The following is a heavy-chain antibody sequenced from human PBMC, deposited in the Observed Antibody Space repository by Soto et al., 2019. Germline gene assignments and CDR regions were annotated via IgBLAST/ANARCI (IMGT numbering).Heavy chain of an antibody. Sequence: ASETLSLNCTVSGGSISSYYWIWIRQPPGKGLEWIGYIYYSGSTNYNPSLKSRVTISVDTSKNQFSLKLSSVTAADTAVYYCARQGLRGHSYGLVHAWGQGTLVTVSS. D-gene: IGHD5-18*01. CDR3: ARQGLRGHSYGLVHA. CDR1: GGSISSYY. CDR2: IYYSGST. V-gene: IGHV4-59*01. J-gene: IGHJ5*02.